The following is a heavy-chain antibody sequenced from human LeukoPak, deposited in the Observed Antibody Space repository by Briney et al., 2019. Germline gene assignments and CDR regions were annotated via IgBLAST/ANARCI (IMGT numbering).Heavy chain of an antibody. V-gene: IGHV3-23*01. J-gene: IGHJ4*02. CDR2: ISGGGDST. CDR1: GFTFSSHV. CDR3: AKREYYYGSGSSYYFGS. Sequence: GGSLRLSCAASGFTFSSHVMRWVRQAPGKGLEWVQTISGGGDSTYYADSVKGRFSISRDKSKNTLYLQMSSLRAEDTAVYYCAKREYYYGSGSSYYFGSWGQGTLVTVSS. D-gene: IGHD3-10*01.